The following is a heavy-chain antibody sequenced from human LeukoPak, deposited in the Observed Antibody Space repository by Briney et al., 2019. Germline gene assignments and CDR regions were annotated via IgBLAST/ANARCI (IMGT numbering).Heavy chain of an antibody. CDR3: ARGGYSYGQSFFDY. CDR1: SGSISSYY. V-gene: IGHV4-59*01. D-gene: IGHD5-18*01. Sequence: SETLSLTCTVSSGSISSYYWSWIRQPPGKGLEWIGYIYYSGSTNYNPSLKSRVTISVDTSKNQFSLKLSSVTAADTAVYYCARGGYSYGQSFFDYWGQGTLVTVSS. CDR2: IYYSGST. J-gene: IGHJ4*02.